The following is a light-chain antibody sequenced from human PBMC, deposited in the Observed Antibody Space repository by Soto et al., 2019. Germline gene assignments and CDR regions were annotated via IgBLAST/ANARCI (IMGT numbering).Light chain of an antibody. Sequence: EIVLTQSPATLSLSPGERATLSCRASQSVSSYLAWYQQKPGQAPRLLIYDASNRATGIPDRFSGSGSGTDFTHTISSLKPEDFAVYYCQQRSNWPRLFTFGPGTKVDIK. CDR1: QSVSSY. CDR2: DAS. CDR3: QQRSNWPRLFT. J-gene: IGKJ3*01. V-gene: IGKV3-11*01.